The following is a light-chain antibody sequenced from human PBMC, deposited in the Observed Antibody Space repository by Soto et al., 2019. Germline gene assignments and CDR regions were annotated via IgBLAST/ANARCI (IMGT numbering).Light chain of an antibody. CDR2: DAT. Sequence: EIVLTQSPGTLSLSPGERATLSCRASQSVSSGHLAWYQQRPGQAPRLLIYDATSRATGIPDRFSGSGSGTDFTLTISRLEPEDFAVYYCQQHGGSPLTFGGGTKVDIK. J-gene: IGKJ4*01. CDR3: QQHGGSPLT. V-gene: IGKV3-20*01. CDR1: QSVSSGH.